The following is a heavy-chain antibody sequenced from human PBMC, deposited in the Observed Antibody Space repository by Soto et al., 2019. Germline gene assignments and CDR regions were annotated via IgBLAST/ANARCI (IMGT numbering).Heavy chain of an antibody. CDR1: GFTFSSYG. J-gene: IGHJ1*01. D-gene: IGHD2-15*01. CDR3: AREDLYCSGGSCYSGYFQH. Sequence: HVQLVESGGGVVQPGRSLRLSCAASGFTFSSYGMHWVRQAPGKGLEWVAVIWYDGSNKYYADSVKGRFTISRDNSKNTLYLQMNSLRAEDTAVYYCAREDLYCSGGSCYSGYFQHWGQGTLVTVSS. V-gene: IGHV3-30*19. CDR2: IWYDGSNK.